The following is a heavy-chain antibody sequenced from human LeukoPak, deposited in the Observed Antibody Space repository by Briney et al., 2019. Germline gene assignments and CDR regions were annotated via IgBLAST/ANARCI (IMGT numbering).Heavy chain of an antibody. CDR1: SLSFDSYS. Sequence: GGSLRLSCTASSLSFDSYSMNWVRQAPGKGLQWVSSISSDSHHIYYADSVKGRFTSSRDNAKNLVFLQMNSLRSDDTAVYYCARDSGYCSSTSCYAPPTPSGYWGQGTLVTVSS. J-gene: IGHJ4*02. V-gene: IGHV3-21*04. CDR3: ARDSGYCSSTSCYAPPTPSGY. CDR2: ISSDSHHI. D-gene: IGHD2-2*01.